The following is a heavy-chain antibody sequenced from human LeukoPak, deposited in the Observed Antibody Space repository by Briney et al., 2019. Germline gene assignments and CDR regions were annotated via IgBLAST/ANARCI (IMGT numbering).Heavy chain of an antibody. CDR2: IIPIFGTA. J-gene: IGHJ6*02. Sequence: GASVKVTCKASGDTFSRYAISWVRQAPGQGLEWMGGIIPIFGTANYAQKFQGRVTITADESTSTAYMELSSLRSEDTAVYYCARADSGSYYYYYGMDVWGQGTTVTVSS. CDR1: GDTFSRYA. D-gene: IGHD1-26*01. V-gene: IGHV1-69*01. CDR3: ARADSGSYYYYYGMDV.